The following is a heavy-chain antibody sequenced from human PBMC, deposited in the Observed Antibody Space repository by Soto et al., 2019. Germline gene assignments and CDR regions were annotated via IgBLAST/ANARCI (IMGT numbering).Heavy chain of an antibody. V-gene: IGHV3-23*01. CDR3: AKEGPDGYDSSGYYYPFFDY. CDR1: GFTFSSYA. D-gene: IGHD3-22*01. CDR2: ISGSGGST. J-gene: IGHJ4*02. Sequence: VQLLESGGGLVQPGGSLRLSCAASGFTFSSYAMSWVRQAPGKGLEWVSAISGSGGSTYYADSVKGRFTISRDNSKNTLYLQMNSLRAEDTAVYYCAKEGPDGYDSSGYYYPFFDYWGQGTLVTVSS.